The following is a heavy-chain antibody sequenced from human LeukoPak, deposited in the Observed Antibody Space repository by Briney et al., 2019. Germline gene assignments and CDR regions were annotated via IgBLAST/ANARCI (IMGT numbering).Heavy chain of an antibody. CDR1: GYTFTSYW. J-gene: IGHJ4*02. CDR2: IYPGDSDT. V-gene: IGHV5-51*07. CDR3: ARRGSDWYVDY. D-gene: IGHD6-19*01. Sequence: GESLKISCKGSGYTFTSYWIGWVHQMPGKGLEWMGIIYPGDSDTRYSPSFQGQVSISVDKSISTAYLQWSSLKASDTAMYYCARRGSDWYVDYWGQGTLVTVSS.